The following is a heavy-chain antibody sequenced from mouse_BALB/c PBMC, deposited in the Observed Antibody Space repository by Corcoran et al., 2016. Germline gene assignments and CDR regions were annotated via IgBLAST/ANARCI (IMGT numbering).Heavy chain of an antibody. J-gene: IGHJ2*01. CDR1: GFNIKDTY. CDR3: ARRGYYYGSKIDY. V-gene: IGHV14-3*02. Sequence: EVQLQQSGAELVKPGASVKLSCTASGFNIKDTYMHWVKQRPEQGLEWIGRIDPANGNTKYDPKFQGKATITAETSSNTAYLQLSSLTSEDTAVYYCARRGYYYGSKIDYWGQGTTLTVSS. CDR2: IDPANGNT. D-gene: IGHD1-1*01.